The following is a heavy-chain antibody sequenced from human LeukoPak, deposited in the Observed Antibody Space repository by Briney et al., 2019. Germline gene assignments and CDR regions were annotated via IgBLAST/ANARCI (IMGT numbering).Heavy chain of an antibody. CDR3: ARVPGGPHSGSYAYFDY. Sequence: PGGSLRLSCAASGFTFRTYWMSWVRQAPGKGLEWVANIKEDGSEKYYGDSVKGRFTISRDNAKNSLYLEMNSLRVEDTAMYYCARVPGGPHSGSYAYFDYWGQGTLVTVSS. D-gene: IGHD1-26*01. J-gene: IGHJ4*02. CDR2: IKEDGSEK. CDR1: GFTFRTYW. V-gene: IGHV3-7*01.